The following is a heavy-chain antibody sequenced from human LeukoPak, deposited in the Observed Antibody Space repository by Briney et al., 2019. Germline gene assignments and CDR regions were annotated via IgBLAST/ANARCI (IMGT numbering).Heavy chain of an antibody. D-gene: IGHD3-10*01. CDR1: GGSISSSSYY. CDR2: IYYSGST. J-gene: IGHJ6*03. Sequence: PSETLSLTCTVSGGSISSSSYYWGWIRQPPGKGLEWIGSIYYSGSTYYNPSLKSRVIISVDTSKNQFSLKLSSVTAADTAVYYCARLRLLYYYMDVWGKGTTVTVSS. V-gene: IGHV4-39*01. CDR3: ARLRLLYYYMDV.